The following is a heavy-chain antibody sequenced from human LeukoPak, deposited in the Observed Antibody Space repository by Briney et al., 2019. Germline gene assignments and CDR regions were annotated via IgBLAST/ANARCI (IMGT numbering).Heavy chain of an antibody. J-gene: IGHJ5*02. CDR1: GYTFTGYY. V-gene: IGHV1-2*06. CDR2: INPNSGGT. D-gene: IGHD4-17*01. CDR3: ARAMTTVTVNWFDP. Sequence: ASVKVSCKASGYTFTGYYMHWVRQAPGQGLEWMGRINPNSGGTNYAQKVQGRVTMTMDTAISTAYMELSRLRSDDTAVYYCARAMTTVTVNWFDPWGQGTLVTVSS.